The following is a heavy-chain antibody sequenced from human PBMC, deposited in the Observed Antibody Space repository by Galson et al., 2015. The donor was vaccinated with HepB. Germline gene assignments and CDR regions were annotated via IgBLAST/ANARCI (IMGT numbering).Heavy chain of an antibody. V-gene: IGHV1-58*01. CDR1: GFTFTSSA. J-gene: IGHJ6*02. CDR2: IVVGSGNT. CDR3: AANPLYSYGMDV. Sequence: SVKVSCKASGFTFTSSAVQWVRQARGQRLEWIGWIVVGSGNTNYAQKFQERVTITRVMSTSTAYMELSSLRSEDTAVYYCAANPLYSYGMDVWGQGTTVTVSS.